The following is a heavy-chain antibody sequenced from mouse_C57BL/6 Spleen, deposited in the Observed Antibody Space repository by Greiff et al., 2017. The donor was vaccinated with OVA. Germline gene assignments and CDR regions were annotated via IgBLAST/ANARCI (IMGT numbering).Heavy chain of an antibody. V-gene: IGHV1-82*01. CDR1: GYAFSRSW. CDR3: ARMVTGCAMAY. Sequence: QVQLQQSGPELVKPGASVKISCKASGYAFSRSWMNWVKQRPGKGLEWIGRIYPGDGDTNYNGKFKGKATLTAAKSSSTAYMQLSSRTSEDAAVYCCARMVTGCAMAYWGQGTSVTVSS. CDR2: IYPGDGDT. D-gene: IGHD2-2*01. J-gene: IGHJ4*01.